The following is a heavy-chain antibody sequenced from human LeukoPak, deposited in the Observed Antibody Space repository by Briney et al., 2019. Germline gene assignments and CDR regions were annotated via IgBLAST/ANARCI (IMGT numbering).Heavy chain of an antibody. J-gene: IGHJ4*02. D-gene: IGHD1-26*01. V-gene: IGHV3-23*01. CDR2: ISTTSDSA. CDR1: GFTFSSNV. CDR3: AREGRYSGSCPTPIDY. Sequence: PGGSLRLSCAASGFTFSSNVMSWVRQAPGKGLEWVSAISTTSDSAYYADSVKGRFTISRDNAKNSLYLQMNSLRAEDTAVYYCAREGRYSGSCPTPIDYWGQGTLVTVSS.